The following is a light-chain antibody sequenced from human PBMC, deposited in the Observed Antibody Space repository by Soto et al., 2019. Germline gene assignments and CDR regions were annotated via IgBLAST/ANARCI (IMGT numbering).Light chain of an antibody. J-gene: IGLJ2*01. CDR2: SND. Sequence: QLVLTQPPSASGTPGQRVTISCSGSSSNIGSNTVNWYQPLPGTAPNLLISSNDQRPSGVPDRFSGSKSGTSASLAISGLQSDDESDYYCAAWDDSLHAVVFGGGTKVTVL. V-gene: IGLV1-44*01. CDR3: AAWDDSLHAVV. CDR1: SSNIGSNT.